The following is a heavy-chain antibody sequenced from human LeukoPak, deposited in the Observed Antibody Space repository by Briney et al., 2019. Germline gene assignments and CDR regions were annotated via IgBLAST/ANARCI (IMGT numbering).Heavy chain of an antibody. D-gene: IGHD4-23*01. J-gene: IGHJ4*02. V-gene: IGHV4-59*01. CDR2: IYYSGTT. CDR1: GGSISTYY. CDR3: ARDRYGGNSGEFDY. Sequence: TPSETLSLTCTVSGGSISTYYWSWIRQPPEKGLEWIGYIYYSGTTNYNPSLKGRVTILVDTSKNQFSLKLSSVTAADTAVYYCARDRYGGNSGEFDYWGQGTLVTVSP.